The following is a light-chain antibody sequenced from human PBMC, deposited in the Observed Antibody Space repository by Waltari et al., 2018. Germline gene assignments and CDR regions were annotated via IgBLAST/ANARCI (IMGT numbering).Light chain of an antibody. V-gene: IGKV3-15*01. CDR3: LQYHIWPRT. Sequence: EIVMTQSPVTLSASPGESATLSCRASQSVGGDFGWYQQKPGQPPSLLIYGVSTRASGVPVRFSGSGSGADFTLTISSLQSEDFAIYYCLQYHIWPRTFGQGTKLEIK. CDR1: QSVGGD. J-gene: IGKJ2*01. CDR2: GVS.